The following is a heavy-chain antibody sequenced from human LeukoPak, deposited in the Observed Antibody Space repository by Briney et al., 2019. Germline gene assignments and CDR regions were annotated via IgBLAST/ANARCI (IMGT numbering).Heavy chain of an antibody. J-gene: IGHJ4*02. CDR2: ISHSGST. D-gene: IGHD6-6*01. V-gene: IGHV4-34*01. Sequence: SETLSLTCAVYGGSFSGYYWSWIRQPPGKGLEWIGEISHSGSTNYNPSLKSRVTISVDTSKNQFSLKLSSVTAADTAVYYCASGYSSSSFFDYWGQGTLVTVSS. CDR1: GGSFSGYY. CDR3: ASGYSSSSFFDY.